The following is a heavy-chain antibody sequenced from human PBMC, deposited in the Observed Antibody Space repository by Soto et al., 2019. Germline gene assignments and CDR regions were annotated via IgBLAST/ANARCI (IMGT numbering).Heavy chain of an antibody. CDR3: ARDRYSSGWYDFHY. V-gene: IGHV3-33*01. CDR1: GFTFSSYG. CDR2: KWYDGSNK. Sequence: QVQLVESGGGVVQPGRSLRLSCAASGFTFSSYGMHWVRQAPGKGLEWVAVKWYDGSNKYYADSVKGRFTISRDNSKNTLYLQMNSLRAEDTAVYYCARDRYSSGWYDFHYWGQGTLVTVSS. D-gene: IGHD6-19*01. J-gene: IGHJ4*02.